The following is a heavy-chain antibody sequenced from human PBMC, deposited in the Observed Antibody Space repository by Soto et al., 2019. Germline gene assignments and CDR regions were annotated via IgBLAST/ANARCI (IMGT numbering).Heavy chain of an antibody. CDR3: AKVGTLVGATVPFDD. Sequence: GGSLRLSCAASGFTFSTYAMNWVRQAPGKGLEWVSGISGSGDSTDYADSVRGRFTISRDNSKNTLYLQMNSLRAEDTAVYYCAKVGTLVGATVPFDDWGQGTLVHVSS. CDR1: GFTFSTYA. J-gene: IGHJ4*02. D-gene: IGHD6-6*01. V-gene: IGHV3-23*01. CDR2: ISGSGDST.